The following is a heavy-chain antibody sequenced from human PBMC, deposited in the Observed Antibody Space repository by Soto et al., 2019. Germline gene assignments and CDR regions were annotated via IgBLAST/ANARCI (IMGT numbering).Heavy chain of an antibody. V-gene: IGHV3-21*01. Sequence: GGSLRLSCAASGFTFSSYSMNWVRQAPGKGLEWVSSISSSSSYIYYADSVKGRFTISRDNAKNSLYLQMNSLRAEDTAVYYCASMNSGWPPFDYWGQGTLVTVSS. D-gene: IGHD6-19*01. CDR3: ASMNSGWPPFDY. CDR2: ISSSSSYI. J-gene: IGHJ4*02. CDR1: GFTFSSYS.